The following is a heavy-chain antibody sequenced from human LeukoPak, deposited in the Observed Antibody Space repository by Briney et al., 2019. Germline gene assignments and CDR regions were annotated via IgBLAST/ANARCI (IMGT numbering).Heavy chain of an antibody. V-gene: IGHV3-48*01. CDR2: ISSSSSTI. CDR3: ARDLTHRFDY. J-gene: IGHJ4*02. Sequence: TGGSLRLSCAASGFTFSGYDMSWVRQAPGKGLEWVSYISSSSSTIYYADSVKGRFTISRDNAKNSLYLQMNSLRAEDTAVYYCARDLTHRFDYWGQGTLVTVSS. D-gene: IGHD1-14*01. CDR1: GFTFSGYD.